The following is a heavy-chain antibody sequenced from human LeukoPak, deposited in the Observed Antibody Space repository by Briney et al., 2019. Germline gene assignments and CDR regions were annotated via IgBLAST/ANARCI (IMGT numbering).Heavy chain of an antibody. CDR2: INWNGGST. V-gene: IGHV3-20*01. CDR1: GFTFDDYG. J-gene: IGHJ6*03. CDR3: VRYGSGSQHYYYYYMDV. D-gene: IGHD3-10*01. Sequence: RTGGSLRLSCAGSGFTFDDYGMSWVRQAPGKGLELVSGINWNGGSTGYADSVKGRFTISRDNAKNSLYLQMNSLRAEDTALYHCVRYGSGSQHYYYYYMDVWGKGTTVTVSS.